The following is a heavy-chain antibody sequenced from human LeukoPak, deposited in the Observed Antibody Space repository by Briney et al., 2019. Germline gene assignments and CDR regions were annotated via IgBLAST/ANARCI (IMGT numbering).Heavy chain of an antibody. Sequence: PSETLSLTCAVYGGSFSGYYWSWIRQPPGKGLEWIGEINHSGSTNYNPSLKSRVTISVDTSKNQFSLKLSSVTAADTAVYYCVRGRRLRFLDVWGKGTTVTVSS. CDR2: INHSGST. CDR3: VRGRRLRFLDV. CDR1: GGSFSGYY. J-gene: IGHJ6*04. V-gene: IGHV4-34*01. D-gene: IGHD3-3*01.